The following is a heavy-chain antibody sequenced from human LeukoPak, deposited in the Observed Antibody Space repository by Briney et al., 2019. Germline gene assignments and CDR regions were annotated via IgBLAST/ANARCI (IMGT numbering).Heavy chain of an antibody. V-gene: IGHV1-18*04. D-gene: IGHD6-13*01. CDR2: ISAYNGNT. Sequence: ASVKVSCKASGYTFTSYGISWVRQAPGQGLEWMGWISAYNGNTIYAQKLQGRVTMTTDTSTSTAYMELRSLRSDDTAVYYCARSEGWAAAEGSFDYWGQGTLVTVSS. CDR3: ARSEGWAAAEGSFDY. CDR1: GYTFTSYG. J-gene: IGHJ4*02.